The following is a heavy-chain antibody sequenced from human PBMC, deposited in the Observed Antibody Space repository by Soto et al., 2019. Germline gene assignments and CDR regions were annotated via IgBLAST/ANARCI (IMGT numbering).Heavy chain of an antibody. CDR3: ARDSILYGDYVGWFDP. V-gene: IGHV1-18*01. J-gene: IGHJ5*02. Sequence: ASVKVSCKASGYTFFTYGITWVRQAPGQGLEWMGWISTYDGNTDYAQKLQGRVTMTADKSTSTAYMELSSLRSEDTAVYYCARDSILYGDYVGWFDPWGQGTLVTVSS. CDR1: GYTFFTYG. CDR2: ISTYDGNT. D-gene: IGHD4-17*01.